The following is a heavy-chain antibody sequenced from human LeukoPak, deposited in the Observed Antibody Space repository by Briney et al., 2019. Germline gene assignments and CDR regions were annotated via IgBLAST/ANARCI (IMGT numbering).Heavy chain of an antibody. CDR2: LHPDGSER. CDR1: GFTFNNFE. J-gene: IGHJ4*02. D-gene: IGHD5-12*01. Sequence: GGSLRLSCAASGFTFNNFEMNWVRQAPGKGLEWVARLHPDGSERNYVGSVEGRFTVFGDNAKSSLFLQMHSLRVEDTAVYYCARGGYSFDYLGQGTLVTVSS. CDR3: ARGGYSFDY. V-gene: IGHV3-7*01.